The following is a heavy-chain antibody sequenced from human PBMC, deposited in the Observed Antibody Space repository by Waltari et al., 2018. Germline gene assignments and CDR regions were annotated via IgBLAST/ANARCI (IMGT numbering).Heavy chain of an antibody. CDR1: EFTFAYYW. CDR3: ATQSWSNFEY. D-gene: IGHD3-3*01. Sequence: VQLVESGGGLVQPGGSLRLSCSASEFTFAYYWVTWVRQAPGKGLEWVANIKEDGSEKYYVDSVKGRFTISRDNAKNSLYLQMSSLRVEDTAVYYCATQSWSNFEYWGQGTLVTVSS. V-gene: IGHV3-7*01. J-gene: IGHJ4*02. CDR2: IKEDGSEK.